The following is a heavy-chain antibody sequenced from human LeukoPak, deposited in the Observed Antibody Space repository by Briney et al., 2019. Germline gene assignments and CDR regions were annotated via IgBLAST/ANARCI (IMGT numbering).Heavy chain of an antibody. CDR1: GFTVSSNY. CDR3: ARPKVFYDYVWGSYRLGQGYFDY. V-gene: IGHV3-66*04. D-gene: IGHD3-16*02. CDR2: IYSGGST. Sequence: GGSLRLSCAASGFTVSSNYMSWVRQAPGKGLEWVSVIYSGGSTYYADSVKGRFTISRDNSKNTLYLQMNSLRAEDTAVYYCARPKVFYDYVWGSYRLGQGYFDYWGQGTLVTVSS. J-gene: IGHJ4*02.